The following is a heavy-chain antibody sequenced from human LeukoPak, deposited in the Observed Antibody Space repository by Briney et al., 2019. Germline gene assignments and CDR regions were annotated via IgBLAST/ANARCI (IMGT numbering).Heavy chain of an antibody. V-gene: IGHV1-46*01. CDR2: INPSGGST. D-gene: IGHD3-3*01. CDR3: AREFTIFGVVTNAEAFDI. Sequence: ASVKVSCKASGYTFTSNYMLWVRQAPGQGLEWMGIINPSGGSTSYAQKFQGRVTITRDTSASTAYMELSSLRSEDTAVYYCAREFTIFGVVTNAEAFDIWGQGTMVTVSS. CDR1: GYTFTSNY. J-gene: IGHJ3*02.